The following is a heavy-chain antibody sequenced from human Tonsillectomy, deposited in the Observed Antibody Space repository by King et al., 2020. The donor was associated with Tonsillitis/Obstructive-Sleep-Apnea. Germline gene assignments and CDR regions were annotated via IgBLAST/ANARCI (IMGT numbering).Heavy chain of an antibody. V-gene: IGHV3-9*01. J-gene: IGHJ6*02. Sequence: VQLVESGGGLVQPGRSLRLSCAGSGFTFDDYAMHWVRQAPGKGLEWVSGISWNSGSIGYADSVKGRFTISRDNAKNSLYMQMNSLRAEDTALYYCAKGLVRKGNYYNYGMDVWGQGTTVTVSS. CDR3: AKGLVRKGNYYNYGMDV. CDR1: GFTFDDYA. CDR2: ISWNSGSI. D-gene: IGHD3-10*01.